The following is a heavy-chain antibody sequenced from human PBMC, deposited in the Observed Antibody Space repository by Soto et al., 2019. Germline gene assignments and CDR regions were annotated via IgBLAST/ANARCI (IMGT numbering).Heavy chain of an antibody. J-gene: IGHJ3*02. V-gene: IGHV4-59*01. CDR2: IYYSGST. CDR1: GGSISSYY. CDR3: ARAPAHCSGGSCYGDAFDI. D-gene: IGHD2-15*01. Sequence: KSSETLSLTCTVSGGSISSYYWSWIRQPPGKGLEWIGYIYYSGSTNYNPSLKSRVTISVDTSKNQFSLKLSSVTAADTAVYYCARAPAHCSGGSCYGDAFDIWGQGTMVTVSS.